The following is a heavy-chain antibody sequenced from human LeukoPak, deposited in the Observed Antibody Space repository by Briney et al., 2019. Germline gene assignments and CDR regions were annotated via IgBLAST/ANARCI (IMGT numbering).Heavy chain of an antibody. Sequence: GGSLRLSCAASGFTFSSYSMNWVRQAPGKGLEWVSSISSSSSYIYYADSVKGRFTISRDNAKNSLYPQMNSLRAEDTAVYYCARGDPNSSSWGVYYYYYYGMDVWGQGTTVTVSS. CDR1: GFTFSSYS. D-gene: IGHD6-6*01. CDR2: ISSSSSYI. J-gene: IGHJ6*02. CDR3: ARGDPNSSSWGVYYYYYYGMDV. V-gene: IGHV3-21*01.